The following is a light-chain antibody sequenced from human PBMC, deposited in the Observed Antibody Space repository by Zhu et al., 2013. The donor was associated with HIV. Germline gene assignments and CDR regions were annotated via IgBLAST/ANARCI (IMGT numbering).Light chain of an antibody. V-gene: IGKV1-39*01. J-gene: IGKJ1*01. Sequence: DIQVTQSPSSLSASVGDRVTMTCRASQTSGTLLNWYQQKPGEAPKFLVYAASSLHIGVPSRFNASGFGTEFALTINGLQPEDFATYYCQQSYTTPPTFGQGTKVEIK. CDR3: QQSYTTPPT. CDR1: QTSGTL. CDR2: AAS.